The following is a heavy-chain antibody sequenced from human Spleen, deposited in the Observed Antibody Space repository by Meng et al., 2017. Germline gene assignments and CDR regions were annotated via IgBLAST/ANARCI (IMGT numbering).Heavy chain of an antibody. CDR2: ISGSGGST. D-gene: IGHD2-15*01. V-gene: IGHV3-23*01. Sequence: GESLKISCAAPGFTFSSYAMTWVRQAPGKGLEWVSIISGSGGSTYYADSVKGRFTISRDNSKNTLYLQMNSLRGEDTAVYYCARDVAGRGGFWGQGTLVTVSS. CDR3: ARDVAGRGGF. J-gene: IGHJ4*02. CDR1: GFTFSSYA.